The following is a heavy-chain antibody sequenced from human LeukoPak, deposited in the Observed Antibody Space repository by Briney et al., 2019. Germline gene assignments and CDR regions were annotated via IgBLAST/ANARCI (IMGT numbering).Heavy chain of an antibody. CDR1: GGSISSYY. CDR3: ARNESEGRLVPLPYGMDV. D-gene: IGHD3-9*01. V-gene: IGHV4-59*08. J-gene: IGHJ6*02. CDR2: IYYSGST. Sequence: SETLSLTCTVSGGSISSYYWSWIRQPPGKGLEWIGYIYYSGSTNYNPSLKSRATISVDTSKNQFSLKLSSVTAADTAVYYCARNESEGRLVPLPYGMDVWGQGTTVTVSS.